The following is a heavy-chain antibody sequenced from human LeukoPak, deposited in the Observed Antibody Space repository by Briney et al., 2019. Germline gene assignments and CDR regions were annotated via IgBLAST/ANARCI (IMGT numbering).Heavy chain of an antibody. J-gene: IGHJ4*02. D-gene: IGHD5-18*01. CDR1: NGSIGSTNYY. V-gene: IGHV4-30-4*08. CDR3: ARGRTGRELQLWFPYYFDY. CDR2: IYYSGST. Sequence: SETLSLTCSVSNGSIGSTNYYWAWIRQPPGKGLEWIGYIYYSGSTYYNPSLKSRVTISVDTSKNQFSLKLSSVTAADTAVYYCARGRTGRELQLWFPYYFDYWGQGTLVTVSS.